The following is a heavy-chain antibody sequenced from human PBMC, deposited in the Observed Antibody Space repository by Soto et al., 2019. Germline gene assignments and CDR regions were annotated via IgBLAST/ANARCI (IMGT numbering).Heavy chain of an antibody. V-gene: IGHV3-7*05. CDR3: ARDQGVVVPAIYGMDV. CDR2: IKQDGSEK. CDR1: GFTFSSYW. J-gene: IGHJ6*02. Sequence: SLRLSCAASGFTFSSYWMSWVRQAPGKGLEWVANIKQDGSEKYYVDSVKGRFTISRDNAKNSLYLQMNSLRAEDTAVYYCARDQGVVVPAIYGMDVWGQGTTVTVSS. D-gene: IGHD2-2*01.